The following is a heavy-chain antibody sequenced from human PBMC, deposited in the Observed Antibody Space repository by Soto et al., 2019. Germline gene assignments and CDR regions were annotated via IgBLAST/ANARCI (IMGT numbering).Heavy chain of an antibody. CDR2: VYHSGST. CDR1: GDSISSYF. CDR3: ARTYSSSYSRYPVYYGMDV. J-gene: IGHJ6*02. Sequence: SATLSLTCTVSGDSISSYFWSWIRPPPGKGLEWIGCVYHSGSTNYSPSLKRRVSISVDTSKNQFSLRLTSVTAADTAVYYCARTYSSSYSRYPVYYGMDVWGQGTTVTVSS. D-gene: IGHD3-22*01. V-gene: IGHV4-59*01.